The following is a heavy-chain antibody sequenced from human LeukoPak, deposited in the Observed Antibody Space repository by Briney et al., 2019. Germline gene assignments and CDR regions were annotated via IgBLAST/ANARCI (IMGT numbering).Heavy chain of an antibody. CDR3: ARGACSSPSCYRLDV. J-gene: IGHJ6*02. CDR2: IHYDGTES. CDR1: GFGFSGYG. V-gene: IGHV3-30*02. D-gene: IGHD2-2*01. Sequence: GGSLRLSCAASGFGFSGYGMHWVHQAPGKGLEWVAFIHYDGTESFYADSVKGRFTISRDNSKNSLYLQMNSLGAEDTAVYHCARGACSSPSCYRLDVWGQGTTVTVSS.